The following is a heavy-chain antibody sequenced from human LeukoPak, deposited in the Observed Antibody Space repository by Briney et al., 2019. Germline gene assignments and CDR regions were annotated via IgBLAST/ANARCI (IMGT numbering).Heavy chain of an antibody. CDR1: GFNFSRHW. J-gene: IGHJ4*02. CDR2: IRQDGSEK. Sequence: GGSLRLSCAASGFNFSRHWMNWVRKAPGKGLEWVANIRQDGSEKNYVDSVKGRFTISRDNAKNSLFLQMDSLRAEDTAVYYCAGGAGWLIDYWGQGTLVTVSS. V-gene: IGHV3-7*03. D-gene: IGHD3-16*01. CDR3: AGGAGWLIDY.